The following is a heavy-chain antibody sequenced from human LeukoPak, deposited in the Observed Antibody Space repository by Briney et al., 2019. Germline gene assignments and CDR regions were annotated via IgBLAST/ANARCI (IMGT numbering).Heavy chain of an antibody. Sequence: GGSLRLSCAASGFTFSNYAMTWVRQPPGKGLEWVSTIIAGGATFYADSVKGRFTISRDNSRNTLYLQMNSLRAEDTAVYYCAKDLLRWAFDYWGQGTLVTVSS. CDR1: GFTFSNYA. CDR2: IIAGGAT. D-gene: IGHD2-15*01. V-gene: IGHV3-23*01. CDR3: AKDLLRWAFDY. J-gene: IGHJ4*02.